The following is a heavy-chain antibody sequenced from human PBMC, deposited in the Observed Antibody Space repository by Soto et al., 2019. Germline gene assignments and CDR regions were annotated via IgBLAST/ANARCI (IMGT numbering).Heavy chain of an antibody. V-gene: IGHV3-74*01. J-gene: IGHJ6*02. D-gene: IGHD6-19*01. CDR1: GFTFSSYW. Sequence: GGSLRLSCAASGFTFSSYWMHWVRQAPGKGLVWVSRINSDGSSTSYADSVKGRFTISRDNAKNTLYLQMNSLRAEDTAVYYCAKSSFPYYYGMDVWGQGTTVTV. CDR2: INSDGSST. CDR3: AKSSFPYYYGMDV.